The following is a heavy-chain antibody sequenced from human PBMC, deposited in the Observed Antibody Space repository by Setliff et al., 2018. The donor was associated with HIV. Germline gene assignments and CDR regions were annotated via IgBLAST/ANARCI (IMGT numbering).Heavy chain of an antibody. CDR2: IYYSGST. Sequence: SETLSLTCTVSGDSISSGGYYWSWIRQHPGKGLEWIGYIYYSGSTYYNPSLRSRVTISVDTSKKQYSLNLRSVTAADTAVYYCARDRYGDYAYFGYWGQGTLVTVSS. J-gene: IGHJ4*02. D-gene: IGHD4-17*01. CDR3: ARDRYGDYAYFGY. CDR1: GDSISSGGYY. V-gene: IGHV4-31*03.